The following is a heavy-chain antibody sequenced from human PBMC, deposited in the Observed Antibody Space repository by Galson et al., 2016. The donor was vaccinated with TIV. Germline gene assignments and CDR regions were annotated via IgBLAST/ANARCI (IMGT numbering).Heavy chain of an antibody. CDR2: IYTGGST. V-gene: IGHV3-53*01. CDR3: ARDNNWNYANDAFDL. J-gene: IGHJ3*01. D-gene: IGHD1-7*01. Sequence: SLRLSCAASGFTVSRNYMSWVRQAPGKGLEWVSIIYTGGSTYYADSVEGRLTMSRDTSMNTVYLRMDSLRAEDTAIYYCARDNNWNYANDAFDLWGQGTMVTVSS. CDR1: GFTVSRNY.